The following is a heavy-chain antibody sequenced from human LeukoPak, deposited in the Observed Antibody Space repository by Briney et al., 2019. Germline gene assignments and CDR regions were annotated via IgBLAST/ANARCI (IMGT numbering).Heavy chain of an antibody. V-gene: IGHV4-59*01. D-gene: IGHD5-18*01. CDR3: ARDRTNIYGDAFDI. CDR1: VDSISTYF. Sequence: SETLSLTCTVSVDSISTYFWSWMRQPPGKELEGMGYVYYSGGTNYNPSLKSRVTISVDTSKNQFSLKLRSVTAADTAVYYCARDRTNIYGDAFDIWGQKKMFTVSS. CDR2: VYYSGGT. J-gene: IGHJ3*02.